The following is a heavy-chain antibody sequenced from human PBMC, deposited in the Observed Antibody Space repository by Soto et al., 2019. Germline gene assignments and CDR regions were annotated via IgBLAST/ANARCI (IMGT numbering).Heavy chain of an antibody. CDR2: IYWDDDK. Sequence: SGPTLVNPTQTLTLTCTFSGFSLSTSDVGVGWIRQPPGKALEWLAIIYWDDDKRYSPSLKSRLTTTKDTSKNQVVLTVTNMDPVDTATYYCAHSKYSRSSFDYWGQGTLVTVSS. V-gene: IGHV2-5*02. CDR1: GFSLSTSDVG. D-gene: IGHD6-6*01. J-gene: IGHJ4*02. CDR3: AHSKYSRSSFDY.